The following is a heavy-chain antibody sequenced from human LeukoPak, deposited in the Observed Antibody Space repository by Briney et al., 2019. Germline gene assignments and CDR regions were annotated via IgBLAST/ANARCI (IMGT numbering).Heavy chain of an antibody. D-gene: IGHD6-19*01. Sequence: PGGSLRLSCAASGFTFSSYGMHWVRQAPGKGLVWVSRINTAGSSTIYADSVKGRFTISRDNSKNTLYLQMNSLRAEDTAVYYCARDFSVAGPTTFDYWGQGTLVTVSS. CDR1: GFTFSSYG. J-gene: IGHJ4*02. CDR3: ARDFSVAGPTTFDY. CDR2: INTAGSST. V-gene: IGHV3-74*01.